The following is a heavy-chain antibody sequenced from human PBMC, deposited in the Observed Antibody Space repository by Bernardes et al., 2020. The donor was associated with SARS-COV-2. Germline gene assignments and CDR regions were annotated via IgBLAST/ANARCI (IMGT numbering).Heavy chain of an antibody. J-gene: IGHJ6*02. D-gene: IGHD4-17*01. CDR3: ARGHRRGDYADRGINYYYYYGMDV. CDR1: GFTFSSYG. V-gene: IGHV3-33*01. Sequence: GGSLRLSCAASGFTFSSYGMHWVRQAPGKGLEWVAVIWYDGSNKYYADSVKGRFTISRDNSKNTLYLQMNSLRAEDTAVYYCARGHRRGDYADRGINYYYYYGMDVWGQGTTVTVSS. CDR2: IWYDGSNK.